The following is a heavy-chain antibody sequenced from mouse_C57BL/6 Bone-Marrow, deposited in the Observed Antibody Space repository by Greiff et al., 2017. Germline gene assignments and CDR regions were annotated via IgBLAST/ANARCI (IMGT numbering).Heavy chain of an antibody. CDR2: IDPENGDT. Sequence: VQLQQSGAELVRPGASVKLSCTASGFNIKDDYMHWVKQRPEQGLEWIGWIDPENGDTEYASQFQGKATITADTSSNTVYLQLSSLTSEDTAVYDCRSSAWFAYWGQGTLDTVSA. V-gene: IGHV14-4*01. D-gene: IGHD1-3*01. J-gene: IGHJ3*01. CDR3: RSSAWFAY. CDR1: GFNIKDDY.